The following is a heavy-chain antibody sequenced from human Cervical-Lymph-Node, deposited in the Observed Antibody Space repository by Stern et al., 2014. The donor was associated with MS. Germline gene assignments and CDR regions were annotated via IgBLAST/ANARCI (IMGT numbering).Heavy chain of an antibody. CDR1: GGTFSSYA. V-gene: IGHV1-69*01. J-gene: IGHJ6*02. CDR2: IIPIFGTA. Sequence: QVQLVQSGAEVKKPGSSVKVSCKASGGTFSSYAISWVRQAPGQGLEWMGGIIPIFGTANYAQKFQGRVTITADESTSTAYMELSSLRSEDTAVYYCATKEYCSSTSCYQNYYYYGMDVWGQGTTVTVSS. D-gene: IGHD2-2*01. CDR3: ATKEYCSSTSCYQNYYYYGMDV.